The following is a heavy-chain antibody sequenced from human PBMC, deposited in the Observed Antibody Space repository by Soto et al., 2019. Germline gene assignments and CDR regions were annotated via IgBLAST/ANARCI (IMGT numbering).Heavy chain of an antibody. CDR3: ARAGAAPYYYYGMDV. J-gene: IGHJ6*02. Sequence: QVQLVQSGAEVRKPGASVKVSCKASGYTFSTSGMSWLRQAPGQGLEWMGWISTYNGDTNDAPKFQDRVTMTSDTPTSTVYMELRSLRSDDTALYYCARAGAAPYYYYGMDVWGQGTRVTVSS. CDR1: GYTFSTSG. CDR2: ISTYNGDT. D-gene: IGHD2-15*01. V-gene: IGHV1-18*01.